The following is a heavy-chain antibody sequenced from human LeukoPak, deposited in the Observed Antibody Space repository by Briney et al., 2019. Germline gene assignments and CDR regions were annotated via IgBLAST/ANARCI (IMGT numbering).Heavy chain of an antibody. J-gene: IGHJ5*02. CDR1: GGSISSYY. CDR2: IYYSGST. Sequence: SETLSLTRTVSGGSISSYYWSWIRQPPGKGLEWIGYIYYSGSTNYNPSLKSRVTISVDTSKNQFSLKLSSVTAADTAAYYCARAVYDSSGYLNWFDPWGQGTLVTVSS. V-gene: IGHV4-59*01. D-gene: IGHD3-22*01. CDR3: ARAVYDSSGYLNWFDP.